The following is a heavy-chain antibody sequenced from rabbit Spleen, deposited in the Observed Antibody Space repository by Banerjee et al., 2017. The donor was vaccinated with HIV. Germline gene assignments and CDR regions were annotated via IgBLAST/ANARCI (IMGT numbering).Heavy chain of an antibody. CDR2: IYVGDGST. CDR1: GVSLNDKD. CDR3: ARDLTDVIGWNFGW. V-gene: IGHV1S47*01. Sequence: EQLEESGGGLVKSEGSLTLTCKASGVSLNDKDVMCWVRQAPGKGPEWIACIYVGDGSTYYASWVNGRFTISRSTSLNTVTLEMTSLTAADTATYFCARDLTDVIGWNFGWWGPGTLVTVS. D-gene: IGHD1-1*01. J-gene: IGHJ4*01.